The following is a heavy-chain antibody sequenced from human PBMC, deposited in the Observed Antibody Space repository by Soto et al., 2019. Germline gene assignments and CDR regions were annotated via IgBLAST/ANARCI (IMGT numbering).Heavy chain of an antibody. V-gene: IGHV3-21*01. CDR2: ISSSGSFM. J-gene: IGHJ5*01. CDR3: ARDPPTGTTLDWFDS. D-gene: IGHD1-7*01. CDR1: GFSFSSDS. Sequence: LRLSCAASGFSFSSDSMGWVRQAPGKGLEWVSSISSSGSFMNYADSVKGRFTISRDNAKNSLYLQMSSLKDEDTAVYYCARDPPTGTTLDWFDSWGQGTLVTVSS.